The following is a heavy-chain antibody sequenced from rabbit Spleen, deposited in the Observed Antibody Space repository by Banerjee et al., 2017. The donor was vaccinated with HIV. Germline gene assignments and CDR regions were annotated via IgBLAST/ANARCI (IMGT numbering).Heavy chain of an antibody. CDR3: ARDTGTSFSTYGMDL. CDR2: VYAGSSGST. CDR1: GFSFNSGYD. J-gene: IGHJ6*01. Sequence: QEQLKESGGGLVKPEGSLTLTCKASGFSFNSGYDMCWVRQAPGKGLEWIACVYAGSSGSTHSATWAKGRFTISKTSSTTVTLQMTSLTAADTATYFCARDTGTSFSTYGMDLWGQGTLVTVS. V-gene: IGHV1S45*01. D-gene: IGHD8-1*01.